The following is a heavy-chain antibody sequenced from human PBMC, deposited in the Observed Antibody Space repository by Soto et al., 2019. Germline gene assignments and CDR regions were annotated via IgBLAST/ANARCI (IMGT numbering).Heavy chain of an antibody. CDR1: GFTFSSYA. J-gene: IGHJ3*02. CDR2: ISGSGGST. CDR3: AKDGAALLRFLEWAPGGAFDI. D-gene: IGHD3-3*01. Sequence: EVQLLESGGGLVQPGGSLRLSCAASGFTFSSYAMNWVRQAPGKGLEWVSGISGSGGSTYYEDSVKGRFTISRDNPKNTLYLQMNSLRAEDTAVYYCAKDGAALLRFLEWAPGGAFDIWGQGTMVTVSS. V-gene: IGHV3-23*01.